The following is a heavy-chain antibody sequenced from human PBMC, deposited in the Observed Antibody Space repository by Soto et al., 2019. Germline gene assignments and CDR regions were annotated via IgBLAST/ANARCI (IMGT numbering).Heavy chain of an antibody. CDR3: AKNGQPPYYYYGLDV. J-gene: IGHJ6*02. CDR2: ISGYNGDT. D-gene: IGHD2-8*01. Sequence: QGQLVQSGGEVKKSGASVKVSCKASGYTFSRYGISWVRQAPGQGLEWMGWISGYNGDTNYAQKFHGRATMTIDTSTTTANMELRSLTSDDTAVYYCAKNGQPPYYYYGLDVWGQGTTVTVSS. V-gene: IGHV1-18*01. CDR1: GYTFSRYG.